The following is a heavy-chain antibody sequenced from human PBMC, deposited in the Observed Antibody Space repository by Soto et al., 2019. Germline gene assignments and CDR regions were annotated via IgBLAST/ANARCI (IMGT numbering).Heavy chain of an antibody. J-gene: IGHJ6*02. D-gene: IGHD3-10*01. CDR1: GFTFSSYG. V-gene: IGHV3-33*01. CDR3: AREVASRYYGSGTPYGMDV. CDR2: IWYDGSNK. Sequence: GGSLRLSCAASGFTFSSYGMHWVRQAPGKGLEWVAVIWYDGSNKYYADSVKGRFTISRDNSKNTLYLQMNSLRAEDTAVYYCAREVASRYYGSGTPYGMDVWGQGTTVTVSS.